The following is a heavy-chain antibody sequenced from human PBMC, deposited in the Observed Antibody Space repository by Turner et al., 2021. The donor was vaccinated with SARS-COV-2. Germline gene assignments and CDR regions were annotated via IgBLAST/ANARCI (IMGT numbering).Heavy chain of an antibody. Sequence: QVQLQESGPGLVKPSQTLSLTCTVSGGSISSGGYYWSWIRQHPGKGLEWIGSIYYSGSTYYKPSLKSRVTISVDTSKNQFSLKLRSVTAADTAVYYCARDGGDPPRYFQHWGQGTLVTVSS. V-gene: IGHV4-39*02. J-gene: IGHJ1*01. CDR2: IYYSGST. CDR3: ARDGGDPPRYFQH. CDR1: GGSISSGGYY. D-gene: IGHD2-21*02.